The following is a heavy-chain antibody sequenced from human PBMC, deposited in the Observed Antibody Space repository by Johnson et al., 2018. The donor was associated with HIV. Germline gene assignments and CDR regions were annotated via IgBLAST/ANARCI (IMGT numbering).Heavy chain of an antibody. J-gene: IGHJ3*02. Sequence: EVQLVESGGGVVQPGGSLRLSCAASGFTVSSNYMSWVRQAPGKGLEWVSAINWNGGSTTYADSVKGRFIISRDNAKNSLYLQMNSLRAEDTAVYYCASSWFGELSYAFDIWGQGTMVTVSS. V-gene: IGHV3-20*04. CDR3: ASSWFGELSYAFDI. CDR1: GFTVSSNY. D-gene: IGHD3-10*01. CDR2: INWNGGST.